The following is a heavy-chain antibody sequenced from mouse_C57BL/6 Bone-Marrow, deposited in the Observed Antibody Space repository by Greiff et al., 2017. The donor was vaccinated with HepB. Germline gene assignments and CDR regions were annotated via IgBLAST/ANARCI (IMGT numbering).Heavy chain of an antibody. J-gene: IGHJ4*01. D-gene: IGHD1-1*01. CDR2: IYPGSGST. CDR3: ASPGSYVYYAMDY. V-gene: IGHV1-55*01. CDR1: GYTFTSYW. Sequence: QVQLQQPGTELVKPGASVKLSCKASGYTFTSYWMHWVKQRPGQGLEWIGDIYPGSGSTNYNEKFKSKATLTVDTSSSTAYMQLSSLTAEDSAVYYCASPGSYVYYAMDYWGQGTSVTVSS.